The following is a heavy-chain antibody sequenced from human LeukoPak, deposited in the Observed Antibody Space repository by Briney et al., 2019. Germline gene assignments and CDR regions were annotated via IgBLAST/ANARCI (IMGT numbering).Heavy chain of an antibody. J-gene: IGHJ4*02. V-gene: IGHV3-30*04. D-gene: IGHD5-12*01. CDR2: ISYDGSNK. CDR1: GFTFSSYA. Sequence: PGGSLRLSCAASGFTFSSYAMHWVRQAPGKGLEWVAVISYDGSNKYYADSMKGRFTISRDNSKNTLYLQMNSLRAEDTAVYYCARDPGSGYEEHFDYWGQGTLVTVSS. CDR3: ARDPGSGYEEHFDY.